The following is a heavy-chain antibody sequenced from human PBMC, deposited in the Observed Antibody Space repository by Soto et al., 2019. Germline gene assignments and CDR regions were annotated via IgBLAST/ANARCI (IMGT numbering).Heavy chain of an antibody. J-gene: IGHJ3*02. D-gene: IGHD2-15*01. CDR1: GGSISSSSYC. Sequence: ASETLPLTCPVSGGSISSSSYCWGWIRQPPGKGLEWIGSIYYSGSTYYNPSLKSRVTISVDTSKNQFSLKLSSVTAADTAVYYCGGLLRINDAFDIWGQGTMVTVSS. V-gene: IGHV4-39*01. CDR3: GGLLRINDAFDI. CDR2: IYYSGST.